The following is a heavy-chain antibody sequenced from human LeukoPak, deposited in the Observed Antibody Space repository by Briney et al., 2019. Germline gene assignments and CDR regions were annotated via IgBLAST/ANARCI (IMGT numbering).Heavy chain of an antibody. Sequence: SETLSLTCTVSGGSITRRNYYWGWIRQPPGKGMEWIGNILYSRSTYYDPVLKCRVTISVDTSKYQFSLKQSSVTAADTAVYYCARDRAGTMVRGVGGFDPWGQGTLVTLSS. V-gene: IGHV4-39*07. CDR2: ILYSRST. D-gene: IGHD3-10*01. CDR1: GGSITRRNYY. J-gene: IGHJ5*02. CDR3: ARDRAGTMVRGVGGFDP.